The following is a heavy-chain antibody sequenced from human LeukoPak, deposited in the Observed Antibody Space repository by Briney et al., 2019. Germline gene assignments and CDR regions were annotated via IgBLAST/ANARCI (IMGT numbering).Heavy chain of an antibody. Sequence: GGSLRLSCAASGFTFSSYAMSWVRQAPGKGLEWVSAISGSGGSTYYADSVKGRFTISRDNSKNTLYLQMNSLRAEDTAVYYCAKGTMIVVVIAFQVNAFDIWGQGTMVTASS. V-gene: IGHV3-23*01. CDR2: ISGSGGST. D-gene: IGHD3-22*01. CDR3: AKGTMIVVVIAFQVNAFDI. J-gene: IGHJ3*02. CDR1: GFTFSSYA.